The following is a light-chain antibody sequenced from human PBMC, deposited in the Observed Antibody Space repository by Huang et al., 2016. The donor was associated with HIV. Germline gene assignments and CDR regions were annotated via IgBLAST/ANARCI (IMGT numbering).Light chain of an antibody. CDR1: QSISSY. J-gene: IGKJ2*01. V-gene: IGKV1-39*01. CDR3: QQSYSTLMYT. Sequence: DIQMTQSPSSLSASVGDRVTITCPASQSISSYLNWYQQKPGKAPKLLIYAASSLQSGVRSRFSGSGSGTDFTLSISSLQPEDFATYYCQQSYSTLMYTFGQGTKLEIK. CDR2: AAS.